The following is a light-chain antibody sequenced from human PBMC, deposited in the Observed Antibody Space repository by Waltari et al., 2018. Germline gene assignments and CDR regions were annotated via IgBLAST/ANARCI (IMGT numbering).Light chain of an antibody. CDR1: ALTKHY. CDR3: YSTDFSGHDRV. J-gene: IGLJ3*02. Sequence: SYELTHPPSAAVSPGQTARITCPGTALTKHYRYWYQQKSGQAPVLVIYEDIKRPTGIPDRFSGSSSGTTATLTISGAHVEDEADYYCYSTDFSGHDRVFGGGTKLTVL. CDR2: EDI. V-gene: IGLV3-10*01.